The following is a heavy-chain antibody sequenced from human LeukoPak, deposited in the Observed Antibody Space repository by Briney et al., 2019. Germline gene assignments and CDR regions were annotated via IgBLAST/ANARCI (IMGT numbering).Heavy chain of an antibody. CDR1: GFTFSAYT. J-gene: IGHJ4*02. CDR3: ARCGYYGDSDLIDY. D-gene: IGHD3-22*01. V-gene: IGHV3-21*01. CDR2: ISSNPNYI. Sequence: GGSLRLSCAASGFTFSAYTMNWVRQAPGMGPEWASSISSNPNYIYYTDSLKGRVTISRDSAKNSLYLQMNNLRAEDTAVYYCARCGYYGDSDLIDYWGQGTLVTVSS.